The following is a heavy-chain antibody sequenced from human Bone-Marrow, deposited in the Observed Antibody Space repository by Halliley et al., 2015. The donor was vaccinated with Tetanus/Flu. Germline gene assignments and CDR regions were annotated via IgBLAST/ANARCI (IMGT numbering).Heavy chain of an antibody. D-gene: IGHD1-26*01. J-gene: IGHJ4*02. V-gene: IGHV5-51*01. CDR3: ARSRFSGSYFLDY. Sequence: MGIIYPGDSETKSSPSFEGQVTISADPSTSTAYLQLSSLKASDTAMYYCARSRFSGSYFLDYWGQGTLVTVSS. CDR2: IYPGDSET.